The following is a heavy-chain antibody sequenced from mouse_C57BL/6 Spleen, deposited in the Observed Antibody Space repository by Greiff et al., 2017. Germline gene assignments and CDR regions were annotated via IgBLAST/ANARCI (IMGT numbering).Heavy chain of an antibody. J-gene: IGHJ2*01. D-gene: IGHD2-2*01. Sequence: QVQLQQSGPELVKPGASVKISCKASGYAFSSSWMNWVKQRPGKGLEWIGRIYPGDGDTNYNGKFKGKATLTADKSSSTAYMQLSSLTSEDSAVYFCYYGYEYYFDYWGQGTTLTVSS. CDR1: GYAFSSSW. CDR3: YYGYEYYFDY. V-gene: IGHV1-82*01. CDR2: IYPGDGDT.